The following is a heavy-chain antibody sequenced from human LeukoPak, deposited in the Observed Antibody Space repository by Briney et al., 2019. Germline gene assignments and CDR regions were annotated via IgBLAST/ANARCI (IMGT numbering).Heavy chain of an antibody. CDR3: ARGGLTGIFDY. D-gene: IGHD2-8*01. CDR2: ISGSGGNT. V-gene: IGHV3-23*01. CDR1: GFTFNNHA. Sequence: GGSLRLSCAASGFTFNNHAMSWVRQAPGRGLEWVSAISGSGGNTYYADSVKGRFTISRDTSKNTLTLSLQMNSLRPEDTSIYYCARGGLTGIFDYWGQGTLVTVSS. J-gene: IGHJ4*02.